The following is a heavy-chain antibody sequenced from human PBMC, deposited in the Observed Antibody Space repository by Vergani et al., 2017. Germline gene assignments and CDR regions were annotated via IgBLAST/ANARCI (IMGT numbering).Heavy chain of an antibody. CDR1: GYTFTSYG. J-gene: IGHJ6*03. CDR3: ARDLDGDYARQYDYYYYMDV. D-gene: IGHD4-17*01. CDR2: ISAYNGNT. V-gene: IGHV1-18*04. Sequence: QVQLVQSGAEVKKPGASVKVSCKASGYTFTSYGISSVRQAPGQGLEWMGWISAYNGNTNYAQKLQGRVTMTTDTSTSTAYMELRSLRSDDTAVYYCARDLDGDYARQYDYYYYMDVWGKGTTVTVSS.